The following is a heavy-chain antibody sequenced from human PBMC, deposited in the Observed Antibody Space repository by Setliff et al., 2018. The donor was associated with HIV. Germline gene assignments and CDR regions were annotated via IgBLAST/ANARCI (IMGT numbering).Heavy chain of an antibody. D-gene: IGHD3-22*01. CDR1: GYTFSDYY. CDR2: INPKSGDT. V-gene: IGHV1-2*02. Sequence: ASVQVSCKTSGYTFSDYYMHWVRQAPGQGLEWMGWINPKSGDTKYAQKFQGRVTMTRDTSISTVYMELSRLRSDDTAVYYFTRGDSSGYFEYWGHGTLVTVSS. CDR3: TRGDSSGYFEY. J-gene: IGHJ4*01.